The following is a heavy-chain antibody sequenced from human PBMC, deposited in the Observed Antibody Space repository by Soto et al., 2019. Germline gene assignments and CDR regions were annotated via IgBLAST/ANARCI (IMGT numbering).Heavy chain of an antibody. V-gene: IGHV3-23*01. CDR3: TKVPARTPRAFFDH. Sequence: AGGSLRLSCAASGFNFSPYAMSWVRQAPGRGLEWVSGIGGGNDISRHYKDSVEGRFTISRDNSKNLLYLDMNNLRVEDTGVYYCTKVPARTPRAFFDHWGQGIMVTVSS. J-gene: IGHJ5*02. CDR1: GFNFSPYA. CDR2: IGGGNDISR.